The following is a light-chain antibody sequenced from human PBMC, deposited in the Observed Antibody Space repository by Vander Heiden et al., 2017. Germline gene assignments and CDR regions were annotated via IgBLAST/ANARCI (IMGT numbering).Light chain of an antibody. CDR3: SSYTSSSVV. CDR1: SSDVGGYNY. CDR2: DVS. Sequence: QSALTQPASVSGSPGQSITSSCTGTSSDVGGYNYVSWYQQHPGKAPKLMIYDVSHRPSGVSNRFSGSRSGNTASLTISGLQADDEADYYCSSYTSSSVVFGGGTKLTVL. V-gene: IGLV2-14*01. J-gene: IGLJ2*01.